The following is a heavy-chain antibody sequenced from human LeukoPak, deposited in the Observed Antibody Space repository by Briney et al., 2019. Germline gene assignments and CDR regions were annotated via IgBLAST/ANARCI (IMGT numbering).Heavy chain of an antibody. CDR1: GYTFTSYD. CDR2: MNPNSGNT. J-gene: IGHJ4*02. CDR3: ARAPTSNGFDY. Sequence: ASVEVSCKASGYTFTSYDIDWVRQATGQGLEWMGWMNPNSGNTGYVQKFQGRVTMTRNTSISTAYMELSSLRSEDTAVYYCARAPTSNGFDYWGQGTLVTVSS. D-gene: IGHD2-8*01. V-gene: IGHV1-8*01.